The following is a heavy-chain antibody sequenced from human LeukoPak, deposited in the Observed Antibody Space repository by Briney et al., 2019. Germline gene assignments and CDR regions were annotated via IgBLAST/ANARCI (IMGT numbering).Heavy chain of an antibody. CDR3: AREDWAYYDSSGYYYDY. D-gene: IGHD3-22*01. CDR2: INPNSGGT. V-gene: IGHV1-2*04. CDR1: GYTFTGYY. Sequence: GASVKVSCKASGYTFTGYYMHWVRQAPGQGLEWMGWINPNSGGTNYAQKFQGWVTMTRDTSISTAYMELSRLRSDDTAVYYCAREDWAYYDSSGYYYDYWGQGTLVTVSS. J-gene: IGHJ4*02.